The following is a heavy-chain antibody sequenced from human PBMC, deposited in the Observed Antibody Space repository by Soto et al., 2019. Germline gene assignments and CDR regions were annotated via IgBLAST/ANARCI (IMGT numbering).Heavy chain of an antibody. V-gene: IGHV3-15*07. CDR2: IKSKTDGGTT. D-gene: IGHD6-19*01. J-gene: IGHJ6*02. CDR1: GFTFSNAW. Sequence: GGSLRLSCAASGFTFSNAWMNWVRQAPGKGLEWVGRIKSKTDGGTTDYAAPVKGRFTISRDDSKNTLYLQMNSLKTEDTAVYYCTTGIAVAGTYYYYGMDVWGQGTTVTVSS. CDR3: TTGIAVAGTYYYYGMDV.